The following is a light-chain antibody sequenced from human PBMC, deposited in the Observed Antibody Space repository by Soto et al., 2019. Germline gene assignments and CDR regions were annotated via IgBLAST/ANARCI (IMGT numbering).Light chain of an antibody. CDR3: QQYGSSPLT. V-gene: IGKV3D-15*02. Sequence: EIVLMQSPATLSVSPGERATLSCRASQTVGSNLAWYQHKPGQAPRLLISGASTRATGVPARFSGSGSGTDFTLTISRLEPEDFAVYYCQQYGSSPLTFGGGTKVDIK. CDR2: GAS. CDR1: QTVGSN. J-gene: IGKJ4*01.